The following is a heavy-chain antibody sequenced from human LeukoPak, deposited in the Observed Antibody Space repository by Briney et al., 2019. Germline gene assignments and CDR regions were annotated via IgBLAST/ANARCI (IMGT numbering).Heavy chain of an antibody. CDR3: AKSFGYSRSWFDY. J-gene: IGHJ4*02. Sequence: GGSLRLSCAASGFTFSDYYMSWVRQAPGKGLEWVSGISGNGGGTYYADSVKGRFTISRDNSKNTLYLQMNSLRAEDTAVYYCAKSFGYSRSWFDYWGQGTLVTVSS. CDR2: ISGNGGGT. CDR1: GFTFSDYY. V-gene: IGHV3-23*01. D-gene: IGHD6-13*01.